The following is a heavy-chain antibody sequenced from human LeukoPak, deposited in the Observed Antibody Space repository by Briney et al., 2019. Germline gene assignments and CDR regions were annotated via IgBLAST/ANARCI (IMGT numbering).Heavy chain of an antibody. D-gene: IGHD1-1*01. CDR2: IPYSGST. Sequence: SETLSLTCTVSGGSISSYYWSWIRQPPGKGLEWIGYIPYSGSTNFNPSLKSRVTISVDTSKNQFSLKLSSVTAADTAVYYCAREGTAGTNLNWFDPWGQGTLVTVSS. CDR1: GGSISSYY. V-gene: IGHV4-59*13. J-gene: IGHJ5*01. CDR3: AREGTAGTNLNWFDP.